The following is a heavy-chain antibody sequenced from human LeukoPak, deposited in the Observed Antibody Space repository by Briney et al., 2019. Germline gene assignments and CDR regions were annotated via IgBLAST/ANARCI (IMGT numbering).Heavy chain of an antibody. CDR3: ASSSSWANDAFDI. V-gene: IGHV3-20*04. CDR2: ISWNGGST. CDR1: GFXFDDYG. D-gene: IGHD6-13*01. Sequence: GGSLRLSCAASGFXFDDYGISWVRQAPGKGQEWVSSISWNGGSTGYADSMKGRFIISRDNAKNSLYLQMNSLRVEDTALYYCASSSSWANDAFDIWGQGTMVIVSS. J-gene: IGHJ3*02.